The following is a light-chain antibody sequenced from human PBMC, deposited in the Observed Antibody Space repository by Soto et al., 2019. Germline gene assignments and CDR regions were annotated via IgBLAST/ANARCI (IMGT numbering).Light chain of an antibody. J-gene: IGKJ1*01. V-gene: IGKV3-15*01. CDR3: QQYNNWQMA. CDR2: GAS. CDR1: QSVSSN. Sequence: EIVMTQSPATLSVSPGERATLSCRASQSVSSNLAWYQQKPSQAPRLLIYGASTRATGIPARFSGSGSGTEFTLTFSSLQSEDFAVYYCQQYNNWQMAFGQGTKVDIK.